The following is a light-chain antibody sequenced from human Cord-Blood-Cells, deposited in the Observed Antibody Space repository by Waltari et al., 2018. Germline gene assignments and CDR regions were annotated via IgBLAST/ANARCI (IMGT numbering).Light chain of an antibody. CDR2: GAS. V-gene: IGKV3-20*01. CDR3: QQYGSSRFT. CDR1: QSVSSSY. Sequence: EIVLTQSPGTLSLSPGERATLSCRASQSVSSSYLAWYQQTPGQAPRLLIYGASSRATGIPDRFSGSVSGTDFTLTISRLEPEDFAVYYCQQYGSSRFTFGPGTKVDIK. J-gene: IGKJ3*01.